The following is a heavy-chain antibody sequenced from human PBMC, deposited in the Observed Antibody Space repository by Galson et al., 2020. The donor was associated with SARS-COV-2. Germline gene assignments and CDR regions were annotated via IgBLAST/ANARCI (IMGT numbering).Heavy chain of an antibody. CDR3: ARSEGQASGSYSGLDV. Sequence: SLKISCGASGFTLRDYHMSWVRQAPGKGLEWVSDITSSGITLYNADSVQGRFTISRDNGKNSLYLQMNTLRAEDTAVYFCARSEGQASGSYSGLDVWGQGTTVTVSS. CDR2: ITSSGITL. V-gene: IGHV3-11*01. D-gene: IGHD3-10*01. CDR1: GFTLRDYH. J-gene: IGHJ6*02.